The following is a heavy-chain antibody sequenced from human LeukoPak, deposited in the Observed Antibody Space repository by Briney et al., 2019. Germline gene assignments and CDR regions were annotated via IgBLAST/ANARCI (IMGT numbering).Heavy chain of an antibody. J-gene: IGHJ4*02. CDR2: ISGSGRTI. V-gene: IGHV3-23*01. D-gene: IGHD5-18*01. CDR3: AKNVMVKRYIDY. Sequence: SGGSLRLSCAASGFILNNHAMSWVRQAPGRGLQWISVISGSGRTIEYEDSVKGRFTISRDNSKNTLSLQMNSLRVEDTAIYYCAKNVMVKRYIDYWGQGTLVTVSS. CDR1: GFILNNHA.